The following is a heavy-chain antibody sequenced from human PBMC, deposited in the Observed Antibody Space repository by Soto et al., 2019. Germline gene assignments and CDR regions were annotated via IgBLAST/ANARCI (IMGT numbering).Heavy chain of an antibody. D-gene: IGHD6-6*01. CDR1: GGSISSYY. J-gene: IGHJ5*02. V-gene: IGHV4-59*12. CDR2: IYYSGST. CDR3: ARVGRAARLPNWIDP. Sequence: SETLSLTCTVSGGSISSYYWGWIRQPPGKGLQYIGYIYYSGSTNYNPSLKSRVTISIDTSKNQFSLKLTAVTAADTAVYYCARVGRAARLPNWIDPWGQGTLVTVLL.